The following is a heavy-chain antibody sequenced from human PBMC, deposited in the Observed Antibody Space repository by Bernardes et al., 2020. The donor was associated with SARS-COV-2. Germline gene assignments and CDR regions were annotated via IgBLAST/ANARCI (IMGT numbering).Heavy chain of an antibody. Sequence: ASVKVSCKASGYSFSGYYIHWVRQAPGQGLEWMGRTNPNSGDTNYAQKFQGRVTMTSDTSISTVYMELRRLRSGDSAMYYCARDSSGWPSGGPPFDYWGQGTLVTVSS. CDR3: ARDSSGWPSGGPPFDY. D-gene: IGHD6-19*01. J-gene: IGHJ4*02. CDR2: TNPNSGDT. V-gene: IGHV1-2*02. CDR1: GYSFSGYY.